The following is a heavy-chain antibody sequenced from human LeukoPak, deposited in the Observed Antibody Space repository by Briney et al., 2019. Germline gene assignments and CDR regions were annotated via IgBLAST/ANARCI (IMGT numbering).Heavy chain of an antibody. CDR2: IYYSGNT. D-gene: IGHD6-13*01. CDR3: ARQQQMAPVGFDY. CDR1: GGSISSSSYY. J-gene: IGHJ4*02. Sequence: SETLSLTCTVSGGSISSSSYYWAWIRQPQGKGLEWIGNIYYSGNTYYNPSLKSRVTLSVDTSKNQFSLKLSSVTAADTAVYYCARQQQMAPVGFDYWGQGTLVTVSS. V-gene: IGHV4-39*01.